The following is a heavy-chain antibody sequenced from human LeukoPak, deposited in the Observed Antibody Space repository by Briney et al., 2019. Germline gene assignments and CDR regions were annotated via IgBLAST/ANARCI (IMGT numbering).Heavy chain of an antibody. CDR3: ARADSSGWGSLDY. D-gene: IGHD6-19*01. J-gene: IGHJ4*02. CDR2: ISSSGSTI. Sequence: GGSLRLSCAASGCTFSSYEMNWVRQAPGKGLEWVSYISSSGSTIYYADSVKGRFTISRDNAKNSLYLQMNSLRAEDTAVYYCARADSSGWGSLDYWGQGTLVTVSS. CDR1: GCTFSSYE. V-gene: IGHV3-48*03.